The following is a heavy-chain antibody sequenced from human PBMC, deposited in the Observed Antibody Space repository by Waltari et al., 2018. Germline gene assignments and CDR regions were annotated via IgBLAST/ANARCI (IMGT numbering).Heavy chain of an antibody. CDR1: GFTVNSNY. CDR3: ATTHGSARGFDY. Sequence: EVQLVESGGDLIQPGGSLRLSCAASGFTVNSNYMSWVRQAPGKGREWVAVIYSGGGTYYTGTVKGRFTISRNNTKKTLYLQMNSLRAEDTAVYYCATTHGSARGFDYCGQGTLVTVSS. V-gene: IGHV3-53*01. J-gene: IGHJ4*02. CDR2: IYSGGGT. D-gene: IGHD3-10*01.